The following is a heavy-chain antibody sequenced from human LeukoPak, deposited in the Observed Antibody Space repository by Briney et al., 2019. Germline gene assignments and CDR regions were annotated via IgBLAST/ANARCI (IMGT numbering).Heavy chain of an antibody. V-gene: IGHV3-48*01. CDR2: LSSDNYTI. D-gene: IGHD3-16*01. CDR3: ARVATDGGGFDP. J-gene: IGHJ5*02. Sequence: GGSLRLSCAASGITFSSYSMTWVRQAPGKGLEWISYLSSDNYTIYYADSVKGRFIISRDNAKDSLYLQMNSLRAEDTAVYYCARVATDGGGFDPWGQGTLVTVSS. CDR1: GITFSSYS.